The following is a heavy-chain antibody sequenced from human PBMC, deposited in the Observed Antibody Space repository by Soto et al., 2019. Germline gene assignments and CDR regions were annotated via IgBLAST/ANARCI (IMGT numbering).Heavy chain of an antibody. Sequence: ASVKVSCKGSVFHDGFSWVRQAPGEGLEWMGWINIRYGEADYAQKFQDRVTLTTDRSTNTGYMELRNLRSDDTAIYYCARRGPQYMDVWGKGTTVTVSS. CDR1: VFHDG. CDR2: INIRYGEA. CDR3: ARRGPQYMDV. J-gene: IGHJ6*04. D-gene: IGHD3-10*01. V-gene: IGHV1-18*01.